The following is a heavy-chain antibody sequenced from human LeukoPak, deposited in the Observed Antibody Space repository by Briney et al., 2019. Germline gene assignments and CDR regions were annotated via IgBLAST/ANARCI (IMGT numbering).Heavy chain of an antibody. CDR3: ARDLAGGTYYYYYGMDV. D-gene: IGHD3-16*01. CDR2: INPSGGST. J-gene: IGHJ6*02. CDR1: GYTFTSYY. V-gene: IGHV1-46*01. Sequence: ASVTVSCKASGYTFTSYYMHWVRQAPGQGLEWMGIINPSGGSTSYAQEFQGRVTMTRDTSTSTVYMELSSLRSEDTAVYYCARDLAGGTYYYYYGMDVWGQGTTVTVSS.